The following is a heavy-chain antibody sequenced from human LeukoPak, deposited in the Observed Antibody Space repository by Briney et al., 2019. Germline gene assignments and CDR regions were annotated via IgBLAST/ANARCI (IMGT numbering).Heavy chain of an antibody. CDR1: GYTFTGYY. D-gene: IGHD3-22*01. Sequence: ASVKVSCKASGYTFTGYYMHWVRQAPGQGLEWMGWINPNSGGTNYAQKFQGRVTMTRDTSISTAYMGLSRLRSDDTAVYYCAREITMIVVVISSSAFDIWGQGTMVTVSS. CDR2: INPNSGGT. J-gene: IGHJ3*02. V-gene: IGHV1-2*02. CDR3: AREITMIVVVISSSAFDI.